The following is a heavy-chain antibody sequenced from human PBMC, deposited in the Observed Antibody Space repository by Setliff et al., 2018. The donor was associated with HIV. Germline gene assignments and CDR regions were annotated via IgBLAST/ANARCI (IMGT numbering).Heavy chain of an antibody. D-gene: IGHD6-19*01. V-gene: IGHV3-48*01. Sequence: PGGSLRLSCAASGFTFSTYAMSWVRQAPGKGLEWVSYISSTSSNIYYVDSVEGRFTISRDNADNSLYLQMNSLRAEDTAVYYCARYALAVPGYHNAFDIWGQGTMVTVSS. CDR2: ISSTSSNI. J-gene: IGHJ3*02. CDR1: GFTFSTYA. CDR3: ARYALAVPGYHNAFDI.